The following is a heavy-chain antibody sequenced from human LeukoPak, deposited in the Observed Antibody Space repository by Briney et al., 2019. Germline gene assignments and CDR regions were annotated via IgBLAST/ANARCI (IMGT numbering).Heavy chain of an antibody. J-gene: IGHJ4*02. V-gene: IGHV3-30-3*01. CDR1: GFTFSSYA. Sequence: PGGSLRLSCAASGFTFSSYAMHWVRQAPGKGLEWVAVISYDGSNKYYADSVKGRFTISRDNSKNTLYLQMNSLRAEDTAVYYCARDPTDWYYFDYWGQGTLVTVSS. CDR3: ARDPTDWYYFDY. D-gene: IGHD4-17*01. CDR2: ISYDGSNK.